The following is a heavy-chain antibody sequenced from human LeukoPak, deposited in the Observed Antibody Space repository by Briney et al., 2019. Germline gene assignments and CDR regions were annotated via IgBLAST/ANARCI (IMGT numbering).Heavy chain of an antibody. J-gene: IGHJ5*02. D-gene: IGHD3-10*01. V-gene: IGHV4-59*12. CDR2: IYYSGST. CDR1: GGSISSYY. Sequence: SETLSLTCTVSGGSISSYYWSWIRQPPGKGLEWIGYIYYSGSTNYNPSLKSRVTISVDTSKNQFSLKLSSVTAADTAVYYCARDPITMVRGVIKESGWFDPWGQGTLVTVSS. CDR3: ARDPITMVRGVIKESGWFDP.